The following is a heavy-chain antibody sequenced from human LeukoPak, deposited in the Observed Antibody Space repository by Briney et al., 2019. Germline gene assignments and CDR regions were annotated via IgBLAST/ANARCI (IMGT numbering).Heavy chain of an antibody. CDR3: ARVPLGGVSSPAPSFDY. V-gene: IGHV3-7*01. CDR2: IKQDGREK. J-gene: IGHJ4*02. Sequence: GGSLRLSCAASGFTFSSYWMSWVRQAPGKGLEWVANIKQDGREKYYVDSVKGRFTISRDNAKNSLYLQMNSLRAEDTAVYYCARVPLGGVSSPAPSFDYWGQGTLVTVSS. D-gene: IGHD3-16*01. CDR1: GFTFSSYW.